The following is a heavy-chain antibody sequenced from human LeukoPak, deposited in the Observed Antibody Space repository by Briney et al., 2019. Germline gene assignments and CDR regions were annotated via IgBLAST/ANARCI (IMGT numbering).Heavy chain of an antibody. D-gene: IGHD3-10*01. Sequence: SETLSLTCTVSSGSISNYDWSWIRQPAGKGLEWIGRIYTSGSTYYNPSLKSRVTISVDTSANQFSLKLNSVTAADTAVYYCARPIRSRDNNWFDPWGQGTLVIVS. CDR3: ARPIRSRDNNWFDP. V-gene: IGHV4-4*07. CDR2: IYTSGST. CDR1: SGSISNYD. J-gene: IGHJ5*02.